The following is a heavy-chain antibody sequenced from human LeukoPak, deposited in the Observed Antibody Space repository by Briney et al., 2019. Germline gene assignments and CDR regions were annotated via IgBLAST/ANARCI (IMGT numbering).Heavy chain of an antibody. V-gene: IGHV3-33*06. CDR1: GFTFSSYG. J-gene: IGHJ6*03. CDR3: AKDLERYYYYMDV. CDR2: IWYDGSNK. Sequence: PGRSLRLSCAASGFTFSSYGMHWVRQAPGKGLEWVAVIWYDGSNKYYADSVKGRFTISRDNSKNTLYLQMNSLRAEDTAVYYCAKDLERYYYYMDVWGKGTTVTVSS.